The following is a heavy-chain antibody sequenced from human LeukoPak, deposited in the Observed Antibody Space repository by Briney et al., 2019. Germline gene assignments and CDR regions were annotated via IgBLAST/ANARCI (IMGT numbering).Heavy chain of an antibody. D-gene: IGHD3-22*01. V-gene: IGHV1-8*01. CDR2: MNPNSGNT. Sequence: APVKVSCKASGYTFTSYDINWVRQATGQGLEWMGWMNPNSGNTGYAQKFQGRVTMTRNTPLSTAYMELSSLRSEDTAVYYCARSRGYYDSSGYYEVADYWGQGTLVTVAS. J-gene: IGHJ4*02. CDR3: ARSRGYYDSSGYYEVADY. CDR1: GYTFTSYD.